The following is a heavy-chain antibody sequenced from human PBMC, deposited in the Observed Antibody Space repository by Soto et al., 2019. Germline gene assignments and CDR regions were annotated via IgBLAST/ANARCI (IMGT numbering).Heavy chain of an antibody. CDR1: GDSISSYY. Sequence: QVQLQESGPGLVKPSETLSLTCAVSGDSISSYYCMWIRQPPGKGLESIGYLYYGRSANYNPSLKSRXXLSVXXXXNQXXXXXXXMXAXDTAVYYCALRSMAVVPEYWGQGTLVTVSS. J-gene: IGHJ4*02. V-gene: IGHV4-59*01. CDR3: ALRSMAVVPEY. D-gene: IGHD3-22*01. CDR2: LYYGRSA.